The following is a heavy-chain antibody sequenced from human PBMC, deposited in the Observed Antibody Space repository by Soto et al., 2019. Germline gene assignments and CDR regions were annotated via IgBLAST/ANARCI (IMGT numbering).Heavy chain of an antibody. J-gene: IGHJ4*02. CDR1: GFRFSDYG. CDR3: AKHRRDGEYNSVYDF. Sequence: QVQLAESGGGVVQPGRSLRLSCIGSGFRFSDYGMHWVRQAPGKGLEWVAMMSFDGTYKYSADSVKGRFIISRDNSKNTLYLQMNSLRAEDTAVYHCAKHRRDGEYNSVYDFWGQGTLVTVSS. D-gene: IGHD4-17*01. V-gene: IGHV3-30*18. CDR2: MSFDGTYK.